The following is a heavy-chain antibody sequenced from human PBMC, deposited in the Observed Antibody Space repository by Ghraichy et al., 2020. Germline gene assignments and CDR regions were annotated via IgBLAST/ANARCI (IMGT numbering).Heavy chain of an antibody. D-gene: IGHD1-26*01. V-gene: IGHV4-4*07. Sequence: SQTLSLTCTVSGGSMGNFYWDWIRQPAGKGLEWIGRINTSGTTNYNPSLKSRVTMAVDTSKNQFSLRLSSVTAADTAVYYCARVRVSATRGAFDIWGQGTIVTVS. CDR1: GGSMGNFY. J-gene: IGHJ3*02. CDR3: ARVRVSATRGAFDI. CDR2: INTSGTT.